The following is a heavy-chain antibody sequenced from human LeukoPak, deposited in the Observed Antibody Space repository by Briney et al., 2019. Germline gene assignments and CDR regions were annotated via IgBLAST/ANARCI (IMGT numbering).Heavy chain of an antibody. D-gene: IGHD4-11*01. Sequence: PSETLSLTCTVSGGSISSYFWSWLRQPPGKGLEWIGHIYSSGSTNYNPSLKSRVTISVDTSKNQFSLKLRSVTAADTAVYYCARDQPYDYRFDYWGQGTLVTVSS. CDR3: ARDQPYDYRFDY. CDR2: IYSSGST. V-gene: IGHV4-59*01. J-gene: IGHJ4*02. CDR1: GGSISSYF.